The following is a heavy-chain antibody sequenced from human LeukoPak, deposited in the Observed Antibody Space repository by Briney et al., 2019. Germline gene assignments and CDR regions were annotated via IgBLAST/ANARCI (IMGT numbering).Heavy chain of an antibody. CDR2: ISANNGNT. CDR3: ARGYCTSTSCLFPLDY. D-gene: IGHD2-2*01. Sequence: ASVKVSRKASGYTFTSYGISWVRQAPGQGLEWMGWISANNGNTKYAQKVQGRVTMTTDTSTSTAYMEVRSLTSDDTAVYYCARGYCTSTSCLFPLDYWGQGTQVTVSS. CDR1: GYTFTSYG. J-gene: IGHJ4*02. V-gene: IGHV1-18*01.